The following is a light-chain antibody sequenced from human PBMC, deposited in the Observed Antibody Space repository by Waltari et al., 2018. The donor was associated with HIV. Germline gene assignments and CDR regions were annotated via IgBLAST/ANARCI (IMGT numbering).Light chain of an antibody. V-gene: IGLV1-44*01. J-gene: IGLJ2*01. CDR3: AAWGDSLNGPV. CDR2: NTN. CDR1: TSDIGGNP. Sequence: QSVLTQPPSASATPGQRVTISCSGTTSDIGGNPVHWYQQLPATAPKLLIYNTNQRPSGVPDRFSGSKSGASASLAISGLQSEDEAEYYCAAWGDSLNGPVFGGGTRVTVL.